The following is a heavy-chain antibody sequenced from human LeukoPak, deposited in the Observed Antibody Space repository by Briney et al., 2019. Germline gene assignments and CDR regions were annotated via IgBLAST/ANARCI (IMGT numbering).Heavy chain of an antibody. CDR2: IYTSGSN. D-gene: IGHD3-10*01. V-gene: IGHV4-4*07. CDR3: AIEVGSGSYYDDY. Sequence: SETLSLTCTVSGGSISSYYWSWIRQPAGKGLEWIGRIYTSGSNNYNPSLKSRVTISVDTSKNQFSLKLSSVTAADTAVYYCAIEVGSGSYYDDYWGQGTLVTVSS. J-gene: IGHJ4*02. CDR1: GGSISSYY.